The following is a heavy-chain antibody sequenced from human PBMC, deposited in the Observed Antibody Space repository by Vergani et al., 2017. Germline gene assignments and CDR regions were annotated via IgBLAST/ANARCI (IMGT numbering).Heavy chain of an antibody. Sequence: EVQLVQSGAEVKKPGESLKISCKGSGYSFTSYWIGWVRQMPGKGLEWMGIIYPGDSDTNYSPSFQGHVTISADNSISTAYLQWSSLKAADTAMYYCARQGAPMAFYYDPKYYFDYWGQGTLVTVSS. CDR2: IYPGDSDT. V-gene: IGHV5-51*01. CDR1: GYSFTSYW. CDR3: ARQGAPMAFYYDPKYYFDY. D-gene: IGHD3-3*01. J-gene: IGHJ4*02.